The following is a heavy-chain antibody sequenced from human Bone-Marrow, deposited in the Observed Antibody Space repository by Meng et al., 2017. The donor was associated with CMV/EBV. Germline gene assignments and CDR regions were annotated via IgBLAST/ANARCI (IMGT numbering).Heavy chain of an antibody. CDR2: ISWNSGSI. CDR3: AKETIWAMDV. CDR1: GFTFDDYA. D-gene: IGHD3-9*01. Sequence: SLKISCAASGFTFDDYAMHWVRQAPGKGLEWVSGISWNSGSIGYADSVKGRFTISRDNAKNSLYLQMNSLRAEDTALYYCAKETIWAMDVWGQGTTVTGSS. J-gene: IGHJ6*02. V-gene: IGHV3-9*01.